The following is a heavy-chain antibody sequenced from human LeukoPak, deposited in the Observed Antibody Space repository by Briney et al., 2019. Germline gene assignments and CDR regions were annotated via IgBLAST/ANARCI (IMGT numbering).Heavy chain of an antibody. J-gene: IGHJ4*02. CDR1: GYTLTELS. Sequence: ASVKVSCNVSGYTLTELSMHWVRQAPGNGLEWMGGFDPEDGETIYAQKFQGRVTMTEDTSTDTAYMELSSLRSEDTAVYYRARDIRYSSGWSEMYYFDYWGQGTLVTVSS. CDR2: FDPEDGET. V-gene: IGHV1-24*01. CDR3: ARDIRYSSGWSEMYYFDY. D-gene: IGHD6-19*01.